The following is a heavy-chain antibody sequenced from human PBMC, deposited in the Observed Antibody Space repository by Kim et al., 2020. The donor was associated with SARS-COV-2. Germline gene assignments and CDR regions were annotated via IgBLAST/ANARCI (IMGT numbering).Heavy chain of an antibody. D-gene: IGHD7-27*01. V-gene: IGHV3-72*01. Sequence: GGSLRLSCAVSGDTFSDHYMDWVRQAPGKGLEWVGRIRNRANRYTTEYAASVKGRFTISREDSQNSVYLQMNSLGTDDTAVYFCARDKPNTLGFFDFWGQGNLVTVSS. CDR2: IRNRANRYTT. J-gene: IGHJ4*02. CDR1: GDTFSDHY. CDR3: ARDKPNTLGFFDF.